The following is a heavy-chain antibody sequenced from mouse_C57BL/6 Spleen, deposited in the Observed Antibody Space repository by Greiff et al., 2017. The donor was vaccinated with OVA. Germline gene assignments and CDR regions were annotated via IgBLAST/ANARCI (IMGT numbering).Heavy chain of an antibody. V-gene: IGHV5-16*01. J-gene: IGHJ4*01. CDR1: GFTFSDYY. CDR3: ARSASYYAMDY. Sequence: EVKVVESEGGLVQPGSSMKLSCTASGFTFSDYYMAWVRQVPEKGLEWVANINYDGSSTYYLDSLKSRFIISRDNAKNILYLQMSSLKSEDTATYYCARSASYYAMDYWGQGTSVTVSS. D-gene: IGHD3-1*01. CDR2: INYDGSST.